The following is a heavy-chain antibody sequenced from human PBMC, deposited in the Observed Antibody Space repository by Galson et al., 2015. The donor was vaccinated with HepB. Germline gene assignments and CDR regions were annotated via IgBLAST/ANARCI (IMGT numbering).Heavy chain of an antibody. CDR1: GFTFSSYA. V-gene: IGHV3-15*01. CDR2: IKSKIDGGTT. CDR3: TTRDPMYYDFWSGYYDAFDL. D-gene: IGHD3-3*01. J-gene: IGHJ3*01. Sequence: SLRLSCAASGFTFSSYAMSWVRQAPGKGLEWVGRIKSKIDGGTTDYAAPVKGRFTITREDSKNTLYLQMNSLKTEDTAVYYCTTRDPMYYDFWSGYYDAFDLWGQGTMVTVSS.